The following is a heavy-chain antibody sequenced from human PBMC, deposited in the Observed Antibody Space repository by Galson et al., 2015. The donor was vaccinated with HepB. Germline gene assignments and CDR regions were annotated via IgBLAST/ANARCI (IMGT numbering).Heavy chain of an antibody. CDR2: ISSSSSYI. V-gene: IGHV3-21*01. J-gene: IGHJ6*02. CDR3: ARAEYGYYDFWSGYYTDGMDV. Sequence: SLRLSCAASGFTFSSYSMNWVRQAPGKGLGWASSISSSSSYIYYADSVKGRFTISRDNAKNSLYLQMNSLRAEDTAVYYCARAEYGYYDFWSGYYTDGMDVWGQGTTVTVSS. D-gene: IGHD3-3*01. CDR1: GFTFSSYS.